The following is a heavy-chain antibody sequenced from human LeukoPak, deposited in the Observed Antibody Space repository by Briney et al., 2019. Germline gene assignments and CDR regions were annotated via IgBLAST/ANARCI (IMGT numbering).Heavy chain of an antibody. D-gene: IGHD3-3*01. CDR2: IRSKAYGETT. CDR3: IRERYGSAYYGY. J-gene: IGHJ4*02. V-gene: IGHV3-49*04. Sequence: PGGSLRLSCTTSGFNFGDYAMSWVRQAPGKGLEWVGFIRSKAYGETTEYAASVKGRFTISRDDSKSIAHLQMDSLKIEDTAVYYCIRERYGSAYYGYWGQGTLVTVSS. CDR1: GFNFGDYA.